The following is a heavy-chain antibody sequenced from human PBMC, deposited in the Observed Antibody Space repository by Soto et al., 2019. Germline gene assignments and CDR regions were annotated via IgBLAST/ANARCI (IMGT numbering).Heavy chain of an antibody. D-gene: IGHD2-8*01. J-gene: IGHJ5*02. CDR2: IYHTGDT. Sequence: SETLSLTCVVSSYSISSGLFWAWIRQPPGKGLEWVGSIYHTGDTHYNPSLRSQVSMSVDTSKNQFSLRLTSLTAADTAVYFCARDTNSLDLWGRGILVTVSS. CDR1: SYSISSGLF. V-gene: IGHV4-38-2*02. CDR3: ARDTNSLDL.